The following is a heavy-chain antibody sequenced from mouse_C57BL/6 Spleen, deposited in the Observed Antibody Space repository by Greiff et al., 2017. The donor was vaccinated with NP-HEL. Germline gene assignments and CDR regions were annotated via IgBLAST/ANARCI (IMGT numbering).Heavy chain of an antibody. Sequence: QVQLQQSGAELVKPGASVKLSCKASGYTFTEYTIHWVKQRSGQGLEWIGDIYPGSGSTNYNEKFKSKATLTVDTSSSTAYMQLSSLTSEDSAVYYCARWGTRQPGGFAYWGQGTLVTVSA. CDR3: ARWGTRQPGGFAY. D-gene: IGHD3-3*01. V-gene: IGHV1-55*01. CDR2: IYPGSGST. J-gene: IGHJ3*01. CDR1: GYTFTEYT.